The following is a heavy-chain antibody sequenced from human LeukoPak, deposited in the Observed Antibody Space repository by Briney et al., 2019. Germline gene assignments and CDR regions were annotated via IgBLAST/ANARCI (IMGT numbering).Heavy chain of an antibody. CDR2: INAGNGST. D-gene: IGHD3-10*01. CDR3: AREGPGITMVRGVIITFGYYGMDV. J-gene: IGHJ6*04. CDR1: GYTFTSYA. V-gene: IGHV1-3*01. Sequence: GSSVKVSCKGSGYTFTSYAMHWVRQAPGQRLEGMGWINAGNGSTNYSQKLQGRDTMTRDTSASTAYMELSSLRSEDTAVYYCAREGPGITMVRGVIITFGYYGMDVWGKGTTVTVSS.